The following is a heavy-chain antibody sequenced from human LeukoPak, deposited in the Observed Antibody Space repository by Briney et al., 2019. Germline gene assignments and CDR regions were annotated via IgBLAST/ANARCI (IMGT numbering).Heavy chain of an antibody. CDR1: GFTFSSYW. J-gene: IGHJ4*02. Sequence: GGSLRLSCAGSGFTFSSYWMSWVRQAPGKGLEWVANIKQGGSXXXXXDSVXXRFTISRDNAKNSLYLQMNSLRAEDTAVYYCXXEAXXXXXFDYWGQGTLVTVSS. CDR2: IKQGGSXX. CDR3: XXEAXXXXXFDY. V-gene: IGHV3-7*01.